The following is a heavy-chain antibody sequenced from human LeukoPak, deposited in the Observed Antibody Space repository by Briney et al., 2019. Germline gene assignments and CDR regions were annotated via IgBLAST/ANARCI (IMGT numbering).Heavy chain of an antibody. J-gene: IGHJ4*02. D-gene: IGHD3-22*01. V-gene: IGHV5-51*01. CDR1: GYSFTNYW. Sequence: GESLRISCKGSGYSFTNYWIGWVRQMPGKSLECMGLLYPGDSDSRYSPSFQGQVTLSAEKSINTAYLQWSSLKASDTAIYYCARGGPYDSSGYDYQYYFDYWGQGTLATVSS. CDR3: ARGGPYDSSGYDYQYYFDY. CDR2: LYPGDSDS.